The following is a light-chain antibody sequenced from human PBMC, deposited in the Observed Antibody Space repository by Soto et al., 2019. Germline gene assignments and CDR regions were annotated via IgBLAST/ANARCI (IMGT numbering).Light chain of an antibody. Sequence: NFMLTQPHSVSESPGKTVTISCTRSSGSIASNYVQWYQQRPGSAPTTVIYEDNQRPSGLPDRFSGSIDSSSNSASLTITGLKPEDEADYYCKSYDSSKGVFGGGTEVTVL. V-gene: IGLV6-57*03. CDR3: KSYDSSKGV. CDR2: EDN. CDR1: SGSIASNY. J-gene: IGLJ2*01.